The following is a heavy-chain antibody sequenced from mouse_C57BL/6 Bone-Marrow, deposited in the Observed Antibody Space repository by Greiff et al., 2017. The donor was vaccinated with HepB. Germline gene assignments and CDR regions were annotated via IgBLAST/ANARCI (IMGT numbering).Heavy chain of an antibody. CDR3: AGSNWEETY. D-gene: IGHD4-1*01. CDR2: ISYDGSN. J-gene: IGHJ3*01. Sequence: DVKLQESGPGLVKPSQSLSLTCSVTGYSITSGYYWNWIRQFPGNKLEWMGYISYDGSNNYNPSLKNRISITRDTSKNQFFLKLNSVTTEDTATYYCAGSNWEETYWGQGTLVTVSA. CDR1: GYSITSGYY. V-gene: IGHV3-6*01.